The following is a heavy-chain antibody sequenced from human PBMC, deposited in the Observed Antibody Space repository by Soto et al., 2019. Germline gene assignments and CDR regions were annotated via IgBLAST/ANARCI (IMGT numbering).Heavy chain of an antibody. J-gene: IGHJ6*03. CDR1: GFTFSSYS. Sequence: PGGSLRLSCAASGFTFSSYSMNWVRQAPGKGLEWVSSISSSSSYIYYADSVKGRFTISRDNAKNSLYLQMNSLRAEDTAVYYCARDKIGDIVATSPKLYYYYYMDVWGKGTTVTVSS. CDR3: ARDKIGDIVATSPKLYYYYYMDV. D-gene: IGHD5-12*01. V-gene: IGHV3-21*01. CDR2: ISSSSSYI.